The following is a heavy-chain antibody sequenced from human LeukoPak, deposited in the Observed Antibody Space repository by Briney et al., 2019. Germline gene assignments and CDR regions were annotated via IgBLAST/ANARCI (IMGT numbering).Heavy chain of an antibody. CDR3: AKERITGKVATYYYYYGMDV. CDR2: ISGSGGST. J-gene: IGHJ6*02. Sequence: GGSLRLSCAASGFTFSSYAMSWVRQAPGKGLEWVSTISGSGGSTYYADSVKGRFTISRDNSKITLYLQMNSLRAEDTAVYYCAKERITGKVATYYYYYGMDVWGQGTTVTVSS. CDR1: GFTFSSYA. V-gene: IGHV3-23*01. D-gene: IGHD1-20*01.